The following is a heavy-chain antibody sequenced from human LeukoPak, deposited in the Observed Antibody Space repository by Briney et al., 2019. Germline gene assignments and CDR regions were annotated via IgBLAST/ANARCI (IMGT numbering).Heavy chain of an antibody. V-gene: IGHV1-2*02. CDR2: INPNSGGT. CDR1: GYTFTGYY. J-gene: IGHJ6*02. Sequence: ASVKVSCKASGYTFTGYYMHWVRQAPGQGLEWMGWINPNSGGTNYAQKFQGRVTMTRDTSISTAYMELSRLRSDDTAVYYCARDEQQLGEYYYYYYGMDVWGQGTTVTVSS. D-gene: IGHD6-13*01. CDR3: ARDEQQLGEYYYYYYGMDV.